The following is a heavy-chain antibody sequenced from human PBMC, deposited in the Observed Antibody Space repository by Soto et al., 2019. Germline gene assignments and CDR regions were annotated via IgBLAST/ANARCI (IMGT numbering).Heavy chain of an antibody. J-gene: IGHJ4*02. V-gene: IGHV3-33*01. CDR2: IWYDGSNK. CDR1: GFTFSSYG. CDR3: ARDAGGSGRYEFEIDY. Sequence: GGSLRLSCAASGFTFSSYGMHWVRQAPGKGLEWVAVIWYDGSNKYYADSVKGRFTISRDNSKNTLYLQMNSLRAEDTAVYYCARDAGGSGRYEFEIDYWGQGTLVTVSS. D-gene: IGHD3-10*01.